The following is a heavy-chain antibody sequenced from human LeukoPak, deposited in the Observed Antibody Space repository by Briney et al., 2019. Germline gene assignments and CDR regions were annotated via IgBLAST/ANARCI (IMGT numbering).Heavy chain of an antibody. V-gene: IGHV1-18*01. Sequence: ASVKVSCKVSGYTLTELSMHWVRQAPGQGLEWMGWISAYNGNTNYAQKLQGRVTMTTDTSTSTAYMELRSLRSDDTAVYYCARNLGYSYGYYYYYYMDVWGKGTTVTVSS. J-gene: IGHJ6*03. CDR1: GYTLTELS. D-gene: IGHD5-18*01. CDR2: ISAYNGNT. CDR3: ARNLGYSYGYYYYYYMDV.